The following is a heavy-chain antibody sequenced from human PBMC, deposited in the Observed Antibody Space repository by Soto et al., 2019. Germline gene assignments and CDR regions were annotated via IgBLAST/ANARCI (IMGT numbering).Heavy chain of an antibody. CDR2: ISWNIGSI. D-gene: IGHD6-6*01. J-gene: IGHJ6*02. V-gene: IGHV3-9*01. Sequence: HPGGSLRLSCAASGFTFDDYAIHWVRQAPGEGLEWVSGISWNIGSIGYADSVKGRFTISRDNAKNSLYLQMNSLRAEDTALYYCAKDIGAARPYYYYGMDVWGQGTTVTVSS. CDR1: GFTFDDYA. CDR3: AKDIGAARPYYYYGMDV.